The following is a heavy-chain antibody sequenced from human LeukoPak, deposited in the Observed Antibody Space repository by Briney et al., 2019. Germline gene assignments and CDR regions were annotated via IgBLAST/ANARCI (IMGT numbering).Heavy chain of an antibody. CDR3: ARVSRYYYDSSGYYPGGNYFDY. V-gene: IGHV4-31*03. CDR2: IYYSGST. CDR1: GGSISSGGYY. D-gene: IGHD3-22*01. J-gene: IGHJ4*02. Sequence: PSQTLSLTCTVSGGSISSGGYYWRWIRQHPGRGLEWIGYIYYSGSTYYNPSLKSRVTISVDTSKNQFSLKLSSVTAADTAVYYCARVSRYYYDSSGYYPGGNYFDYWGQGTLVTVSS.